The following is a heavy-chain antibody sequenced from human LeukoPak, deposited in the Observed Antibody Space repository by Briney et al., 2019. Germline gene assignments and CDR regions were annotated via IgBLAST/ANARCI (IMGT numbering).Heavy chain of an antibody. CDR2: ISAYNGNT. D-gene: IGHD3-10*01. Sequence: ASVKVSCKASGYTFTSYAIHWVRQAPGQRLEWMGWISAYNGNTNYAQKLQGRVTMTTDTSTSTAYMELRSLRSDDTAVYYCASRLWFGDAFDIWGQGTMVTVSS. CDR1: GYTFTSYA. CDR3: ASRLWFGDAFDI. V-gene: IGHV1-18*01. J-gene: IGHJ3*02.